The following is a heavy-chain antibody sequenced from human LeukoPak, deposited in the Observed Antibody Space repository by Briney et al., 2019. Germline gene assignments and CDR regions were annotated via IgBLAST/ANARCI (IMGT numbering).Heavy chain of an antibody. D-gene: IGHD4-17*01. Sequence: ASVKASCKASGYTFTGYYMHWVRQAPGQGLEWMGWINPNRGGTNYAQKFQGRVTMTRDTSISTAYMELSRLRSDDTAVYYCARGWDYGDDYVHYWGQGTLVTVSS. CDR1: GYTFTGYY. J-gene: IGHJ4*02. CDR2: INPNRGGT. V-gene: IGHV1-2*02. CDR3: ARGWDYGDDYVHY.